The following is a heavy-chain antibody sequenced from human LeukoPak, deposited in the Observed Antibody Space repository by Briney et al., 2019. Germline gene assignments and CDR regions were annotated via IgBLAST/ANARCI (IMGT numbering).Heavy chain of an antibody. CDR1: GGSISSSSYY. V-gene: IGHV4-39*01. CDR3: ARWARGVFDY. CDR2: IYYSGST. D-gene: IGHD5-12*01. J-gene: IGHJ4*02. Sequence: SETLSLTCTVSGGSISSSSYYWGWIRQPPGKGLEWIGSIYYSGSTYYDPSLKSRVTISVDTSKNQFSPKLSSVTAADTAVYYCARWARGVFDYWGQGTLVTVSS.